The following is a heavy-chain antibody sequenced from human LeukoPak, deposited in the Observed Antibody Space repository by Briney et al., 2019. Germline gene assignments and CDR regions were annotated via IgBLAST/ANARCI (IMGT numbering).Heavy chain of an antibody. CDR3: TTDITMVRGVPFDY. J-gene: IGHJ4*02. Sequence: GGSLRLSCAASGFTFSNAWMSWVRQAPGKGLEWVGRIKSKTDGGTTDYAAPVKGRFTISRDDSKNTLYLQMNSLKTEDTAVYYCTTDITMVRGVPFDYWGQGTLVTVSS. CDR1: GFTFSNAW. CDR2: IKSKTDGGTT. V-gene: IGHV3-15*01. D-gene: IGHD3-10*01.